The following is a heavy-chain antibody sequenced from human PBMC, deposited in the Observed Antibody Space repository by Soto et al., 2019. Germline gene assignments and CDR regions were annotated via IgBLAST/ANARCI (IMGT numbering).Heavy chain of an antibody. J-gene: IGHJ6*03. V-gene: IGHV1-3*01. CDR3: ARGHLAVVPVASWYFYMDV. CDR1: GYTFTNYA. CDR2: INAGNGNT. Sequence: QVPLVQSGAEVEKPGASVKVSCKASGYTFTNYAVHWVRQAPGQRLEWRGWINAGNGNTRYSQKFQGRVTITRDTSARTAYMELSSLRSEDTAVYYCARGHLAVVPVASWYFYMDVWGKGTTVTVAS. D-gene: IGHD2-2*01.